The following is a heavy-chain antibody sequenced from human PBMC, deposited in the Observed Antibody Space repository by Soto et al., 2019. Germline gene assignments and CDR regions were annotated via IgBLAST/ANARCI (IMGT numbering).Heavy chain of an antibody. Sequence: QVQLVESGGGVVQPGRSLRLSCAASGFTFSSDAMHWVRQALGKGLEWVAVISYDGSKKYYADSVKGRFTISRDNSKNTLYLQMNSLRAEDTAVYYCPGAYAAITPGDYWGQGTLVTVSS. CDR2: ISYDGSKK. J-gene: IGHJ4*02. CDR1: GFTFSSDA. D-gene: IGHD1-20*01. CDR3: PGAYAAITPGDY. V-gene: IGHV3-30-3*01.